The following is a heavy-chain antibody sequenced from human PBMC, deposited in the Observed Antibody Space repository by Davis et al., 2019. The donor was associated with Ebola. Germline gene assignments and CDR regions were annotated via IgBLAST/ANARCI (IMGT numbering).Heavy chain of an antibody. CDR3: AKGADPWDLSYFDY. CDR1: GFTFSSYA. Sequence: GGSLRLSCAASGFTFSSYAMSWVRQAPGKGLEWVSGISGSGGLTYYADSVKGRFPISRDNSKNTLYLQMNSLRAEDTAVYYCAKGADPWDLSYFDYWGQGTLVTVSS. V-gene: IGHV3-23*01. CDR2: ISGSGGLT. J-gene: IGHJ4*02. D-gene: IGHD1-26*01.